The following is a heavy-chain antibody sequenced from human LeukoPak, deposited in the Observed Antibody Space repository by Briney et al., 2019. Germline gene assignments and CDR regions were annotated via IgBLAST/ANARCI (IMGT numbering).Heavy chain of an antibody. CDR3: AREGHTSGYCGTFDV. CDR1: GIAFSNSI. D-gene: IGHD3-22*01. J-gene: IGHJ3*01. Sequence: PGGSLRLSCVASGIAFSNSIMHWVRQAPGKGLEWVSATSYDGFSKYYADSMKGRLTISRDDSKNTVYLQMKSLRPEDTAVYYCAREGHTSGYCGTFDVWGQGTTVAVS. CDR2: TSYDGFSK. V-gene: IGHV3-30*04.